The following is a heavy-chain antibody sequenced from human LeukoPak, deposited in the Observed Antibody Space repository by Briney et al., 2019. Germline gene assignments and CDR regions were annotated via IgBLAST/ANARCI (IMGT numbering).Heavy chain of an antibody. D-gene: IGHD3-10*01. J-gene: IGHJ5*02. CDR2: IYYSGST. CDR3: ARHVVLYYGSGSYYNFNWFDP. V-gene: IGHV4-39*07. Sequence: PSETLSLTCTVSGGSISSSSYYWGWIRQPPGKGLEWIGSIYYSGSTYYNPSLKSRVTISVDTSKNQFSLKLSSVTAADTAVYYCARHVVLYYGSGSYYNFNWFDPWGQGTLVTVSS. CDR1: GGSISSSSYY.